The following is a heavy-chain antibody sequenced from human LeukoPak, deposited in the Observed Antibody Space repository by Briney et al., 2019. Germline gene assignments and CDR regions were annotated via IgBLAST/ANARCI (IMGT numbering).Heavy chain of an antibody. Sequence: SETLSLTCAVYGGSFSGYYWSWIRQPPGKGLEWIGEINHSGSTNYNPSLKSRVTISVDRSKNQFSLKLSSVTAADTAVYYCARAAYGDYDFDYWGQGTLVTVSS. CDR2: INHSGST. CDR3: ARAAYGDYDFDY. V-gene: IGHV4-34*01. D-gene: IGHD4-17*01. J-gene: IGHJ4*02. CDR1: GGSFSGYY.